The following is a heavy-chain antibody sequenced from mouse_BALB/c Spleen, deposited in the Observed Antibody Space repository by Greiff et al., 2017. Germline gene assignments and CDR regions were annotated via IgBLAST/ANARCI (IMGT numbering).Heavy chain of an antibody. J-gene: IGHJ2*01. D-gene: IGHD2-12*01. Sequence: EVQLVESGGGLVKPGGSLKLSCAASGFTFSSYAMSWVRQTPEKRLGWVASISSGGSTYYPDSVKGRFTISRDNARNILYLQMSSLRSEDTAMYYCARGGGYSYAWGYYFDYWGEGTTLTVSS. CDR1: GFTFSSYA. V-gene: IGHV5-6-5*01. CDR3: ARGGGYSYAWGYYFDY. CDR2: ISSGGST.